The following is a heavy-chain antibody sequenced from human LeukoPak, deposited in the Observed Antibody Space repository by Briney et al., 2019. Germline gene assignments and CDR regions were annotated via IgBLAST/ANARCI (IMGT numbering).Heavy chain of an antibody. CDR2: ISGSGGST. CDR3: AKDRSVRGFIPD. V-gene: IGHV3-23*01. D-gene: IGHD3-10*01. CDR1: GFTFSTYA. J-gene: IGHJ4*02. Sequence: GGSLRLSCAASGFTFSTYAMHWVRQAPGKGLEWVSAISGSGGSTYYADSVKGRFTISRDNSKNTLYLQMNSLRAEDTAVYYCAKDRSVRGFIPDWGQGTLATVSS.